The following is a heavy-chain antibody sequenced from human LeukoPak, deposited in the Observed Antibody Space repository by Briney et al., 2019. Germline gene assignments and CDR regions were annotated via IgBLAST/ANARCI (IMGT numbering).Heavy chain of an antibody. CDR3: ARGGIAVA. J-gene: IGHJ5*02. D-gene: IGHD6-19*01. CDR2: INHSGST. Sequence: SETLSLTCAVYGGSFSGYYWSWIRQPPGKGLEWIGEINHSGSTNYNPSLKSRVTISVDTSKNQFSLKLSSVTAADTAVYYCARGGIAVAWGQGTPVTVSS. CDR1: GGSFSGYY. V-gene: IGHV4-34*01.